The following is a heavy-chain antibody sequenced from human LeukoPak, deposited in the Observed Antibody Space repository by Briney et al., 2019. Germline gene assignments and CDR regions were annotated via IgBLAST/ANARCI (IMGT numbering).Heavy chain of an antibody. Sequence: PGGSLRLSCAASGFTVSSNYISWVRQAPGKGLEWVSVIYSGGSTYYADSVKGRFTISRDNAKNSLYLQMNSLRAEDTAVYYCARDQTDYGGNSFYFDYWGQGTLVTVSS. J-gene: IGHJ4*02. D-gene: IGHD4-23*01. CDR2: IYSGGST. V-gene: IGHV3-66*01. CDR3: ARDQTDYGGNSFYFDY. CDR1: GFTVSSNY.